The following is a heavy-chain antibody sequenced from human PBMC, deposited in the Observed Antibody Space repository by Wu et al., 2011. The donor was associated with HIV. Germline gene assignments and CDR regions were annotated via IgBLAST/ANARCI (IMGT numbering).Heavy chain of an antibody. CDR1: GYRFTSYC. V-gene: IGHV1-46*01. Sequence: QVQLVQSGAEVKKPGASVKISCKTSGYRFTSYCMHWVRQAPGQGLEWMGIVHPVGGDTRYAQKIQGRATMTRDTSTSAFYMELSSLKSEDTAVYYCARNWGASIGSYGDYYFDYWGQGTLVTVSS. CDR2: VHPVGGDT. J-gene: IGHJ4*02. CDR3: ARNWGASIGSYGDYYFDY. D-gene: IGHD1-26*01.